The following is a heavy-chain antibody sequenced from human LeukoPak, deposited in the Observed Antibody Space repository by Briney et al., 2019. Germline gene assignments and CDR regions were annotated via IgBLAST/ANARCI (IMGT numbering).Heavy chain of an antibody. CDR1: GGSLSSSSYY. J-gene: IGHJ5*02. CDR2: IYYSGST. Sequence: PSETLSLTCTVSGGSLSSSSYYWGWIRQPPRKGREWIGGIYYSGSTYYNPPLKRRVTLYVDTPKNQFSLQLSSVTAADTAVYYCARQADIVVVPAAMFDPWGQGTLVTVSS. CDR3: ARQADIVVVPAAMFDP. D-gene: IGHD2-2*01. V-gene: IGHV4-39*01.